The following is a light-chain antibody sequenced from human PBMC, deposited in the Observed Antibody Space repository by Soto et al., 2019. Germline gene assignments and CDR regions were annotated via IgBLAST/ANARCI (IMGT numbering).Light chain of an antibody. CDR2: GAS. V-gene: IGKV3-20*01. J-gene: IGKJ4*01. CDR3: QPYGSSAA. Sequence: ILLTQSPDTLSLSPGERATLSCRATQSVSSNYLAWYQQKAGQAPRLLIYGASSRATGIPDRISGSGSATDFTPTINRLEPDASAVYYCQPYGSSAAFGGGTKVEI. CDR1: QSVSSNY.